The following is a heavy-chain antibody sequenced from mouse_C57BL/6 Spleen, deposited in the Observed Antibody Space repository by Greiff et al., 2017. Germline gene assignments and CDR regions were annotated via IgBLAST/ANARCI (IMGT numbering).Heavy chain of an antibody. J-gene: IGHJ2*01. CDR1: GYTFTSYG. CDR2: IYIGNGYT. CDR3: ARGADWDY. D-gene: IGHD2-13*01. Sequence: VQLQQSGAELVRPGSSVKMSCETSGYTFTSYGINWVKQRPGQGLEWIGYIYIGNGYTEYNEEFKGKDTLTSDTYSSTAYMKLNSMTSEDCAIYFCARGADWDYWGQGTTLTVSS. V-gene: IGHV1-58*01.